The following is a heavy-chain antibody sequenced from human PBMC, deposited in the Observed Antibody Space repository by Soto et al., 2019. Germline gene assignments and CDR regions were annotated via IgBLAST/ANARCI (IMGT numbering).Heavy chain of an antibody. CDR1: GFTVSSNY. CDR3: ARAPRYCSSTSCYDY. V-gene: IGHV3-66*01. J-gene: IGHJ4*02. Sequence: GGSLRLSCAASGFTVSSNYMSWVRQAPGKGLEWVSVIYSGGSTYYADSVKGRFTISSDNSKNTLYLQMNSLRAEDTAVYYCARAPRYCSSTSCYDYWGQGTLVTVSS. D-gene: IGHD2-2*01. CDR2: IYSGGST.